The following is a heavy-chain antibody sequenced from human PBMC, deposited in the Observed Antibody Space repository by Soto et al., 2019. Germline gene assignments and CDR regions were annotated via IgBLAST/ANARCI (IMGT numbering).Heavy chain of an antibody. CDR1: GFTFSSYA. V-gene: IGHV3-23*01. CDR2: ISGSGGST. CDR3: AKDLLEMTTQPYY. Sequence: HPGGSLRLSCAASGFTFSSYAMSWVRQAPGKGLEWVSAISGSGGSTYYADSVKGRFTISRDNSKNTLYLQMNSLRAEDTAVYYCAKDLLEMTTQPYYWGQGTLVTVSS. D-gene: IGHD4-17*01. J-gene: IGHJ4*02.